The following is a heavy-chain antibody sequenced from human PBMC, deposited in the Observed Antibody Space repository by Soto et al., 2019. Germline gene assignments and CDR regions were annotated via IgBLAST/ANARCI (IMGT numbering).Heavy chain of an antibody. Sequence: EVQLVESGGGLVQPGGSLRLSCAASGFTFSSYWMHWVRQAPGKGLVWVSRINSDGSSTSYADSVKGRFTISRDSAKNTLYLQMNSLRAEDTAVYYCARDRPLERQGHYYYYYMDVWGKGTTVTVSS. J-gene: IGHJ6*03. V-gene: IGHV3-74*01. CDR2: INSDGSST. D-gene: IGHD1-1*01. CDR3: ARDRPLERQGHYYYYYMDV. CDR1: GFTFSSYW.